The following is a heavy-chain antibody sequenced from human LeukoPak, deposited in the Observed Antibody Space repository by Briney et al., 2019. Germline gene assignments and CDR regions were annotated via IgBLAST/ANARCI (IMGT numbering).Heavy chain of an antibody. Sequence: PSETLSLTCTASGGSISSYYWSWIRQPAGKGLEWIGRIYTSGSTNYNPSLKSRVTMSVDTSKNQFSLKLSSVTAADTAVYYCARLTMVRGVIPYFDYWGQGTLVTVSS. D-gene: IGHD3-10*01. CDR3: ARLTMVRGVIPYFDY. CDR1: GGSISSYY. V-gene: IGHV4-4*07. J-gene: IGHJ4*02. CDR2: IYTSGST.